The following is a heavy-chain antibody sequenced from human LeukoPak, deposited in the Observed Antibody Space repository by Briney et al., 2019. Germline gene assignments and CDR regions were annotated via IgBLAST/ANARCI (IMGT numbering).Heavy chain of an antibody. Sequence: PGGSLRLSCAASGFTFSSYAMSWVRQAPGKGLEWVSAISGSGGSTYYADSVKGRFTISRDNSKNTLYLQMNSLRAEDTAAYYCANFYGSGSYYNGYFDYWGQGTLVTVSS. J-gene: IGHJ4*02. D-gene: IGHD3-10*01. CDR2: ISGSGGST. CDR3: ANFYGSGSYYNGYFDY. V-gene: IGHV3-23*01. CDR1: GFTFSSYA.